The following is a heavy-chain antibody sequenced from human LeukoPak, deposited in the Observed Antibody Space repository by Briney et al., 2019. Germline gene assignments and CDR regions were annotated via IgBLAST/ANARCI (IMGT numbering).Heavy chain of an antibody. D-gene: IGHD3-22*01. V-gene: IGHV3-23*01. Sequence: PGGTLRLSCAASGFTFSSYGMSWVRQAPGKGLEWVSAISGSGGSTYYADSVKGRFTISRDNSKNTLYLQMNSLRAEDTAVYYCARYYYDSSGYYYTYYYYYYMDVWGKGTTVTISS. CDR1: GFTFSSYG. J-gene: IGHJ6*03. CDR2: ISGSGGST. CDR3: ARYYYDSSGYYYTYYYYYYMDV.